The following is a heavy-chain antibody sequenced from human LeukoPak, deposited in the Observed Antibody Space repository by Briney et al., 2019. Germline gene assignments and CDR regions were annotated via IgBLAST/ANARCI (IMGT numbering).Heavy chain of an antibody. CDR1: GFTFSSYG. V-gene: IGHV3-30*18. CDR3: AKDRFRVDGDYDDYFDY. J-gene: IGHJ4*02. Sequence: GRSLRLSCAASGFTFSSYGMHWVRQAPGKGLEWVAVISYDGSNKYYADSVKGRFTISRDNSKNTLYLQMNSLRAEDTAVYYCAKDRFRVDGDYDDYFDYWGQGTLVTVSS. D-gene: IGHD4-17*01. CDR2: ISYDGSNK.